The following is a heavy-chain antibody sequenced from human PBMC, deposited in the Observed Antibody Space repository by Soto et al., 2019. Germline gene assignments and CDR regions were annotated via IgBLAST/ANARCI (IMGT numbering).Heavy chain of an antibody. V-gene: IGHV4-39*01. D-gene: IGHD6-13*01. CDR2: IYYSGST. J-gene: IGHJ5*02. CDR3: AGIAAGVGYWFDP. CDR1: GGSISSSSYY. Sequence: QLQLQESGPGLVKPSETLSLTCTVSGGSISSSSYYWGWIRQPPGKGLEWIGSIYYSGSTYYNPSLKSRVTISVDTSKNQFSLKLSSVTAADTAVYYCAGIAAGVGYWFDPWGQGTLVTVSS.